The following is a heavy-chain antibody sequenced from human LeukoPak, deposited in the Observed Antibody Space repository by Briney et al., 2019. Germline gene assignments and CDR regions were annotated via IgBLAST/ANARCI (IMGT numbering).Heavy chain of an antibody. CDR2: ISGSGGST. CDR3: AKAEWDIVVVPAAIGY. Sequence: PGGSLRLSCAASGFTFSSYAMSWVRQAPGKGLEWVSAISGSGGSTYYADSVKGRFTISRDNSKNTLYLQMNSLRAEDTAVYYCAKAEWDIVVVPAAIGYWGQGTLVTVSS. J-gene: IGHJ4*02. CDR1: GFTFSSYA. D-gene: IGHD2-2*02. V-gene: IGHV3-23*01.